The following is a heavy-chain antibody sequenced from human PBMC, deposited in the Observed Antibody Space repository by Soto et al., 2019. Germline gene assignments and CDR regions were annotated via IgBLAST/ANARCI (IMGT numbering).Heavy chain of an antibody. V-gene: IGHV1-69*01. CDR3: ARDQMSEAAADNWFDP. D-gene: IGHD6-13*01. Sequence: QVQLVQSGAEVQKPGSSVKVSCKASGGTFSSYAISWVRQAPGQGLEWMGGIIPIFGTANYAQKFQGRVTITADESTSTAYMELSSLRYEDTAVYYCARDQMSEAAADNWFDPWGQGTLVTVSS. CDR2: IIPIFGTA. J-gene: IGHJ5*02. CDR1: GGTFSSYA.